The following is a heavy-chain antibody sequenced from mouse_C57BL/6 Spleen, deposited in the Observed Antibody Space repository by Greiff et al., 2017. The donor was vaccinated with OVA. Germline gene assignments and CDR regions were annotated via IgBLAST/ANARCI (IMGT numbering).Heavy chain of an antibody. Sequence: EVQGVESGGGLVTPGGSLKLSCAASGFTFSSYAMPWVRQTPEKRLEWVATISDGGSYTYYPDNVKGRFTISRDNAKNNLYLQMSSLKSEDTAMYYCARVGTYEGYFDVWGTGTTVTVSS. J-gene: IGHJ1*03. D-gene: IGHD2-3*01. CDR1: GFTFSSYA. V-gene: IGHV5-4*01. CDR3: ARVGTYEGYFDV. CDR2: ISDGGSYT.